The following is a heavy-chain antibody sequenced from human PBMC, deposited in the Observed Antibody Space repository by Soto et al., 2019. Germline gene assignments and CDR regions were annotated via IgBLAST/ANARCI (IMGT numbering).Heavy chain of an antibody. Sequence: QVQLQESGPGLVKPSETLSLTCTVSGGSVSSGSYYWSWIRQPPGKGLEWIGYIYYSGSTNYNPSLQSRVSISLDSSKHQFALKLSSVAAADTDVYYCARVSAVTTPRMYYFDYWGQGTLVTVSS. CDR3: ARVSAVTTPRMYYFDY. CDR1: GGSVSSGSYY. V-gene: IGHV4-61*01. D-gene: IGHD4-17*01. J-gene: IGHJ4*02. CDR2: IYYSGST.